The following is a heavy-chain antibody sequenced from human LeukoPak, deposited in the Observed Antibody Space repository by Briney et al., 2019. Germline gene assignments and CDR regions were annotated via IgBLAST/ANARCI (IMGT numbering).Heavy chain of an antibody. CDR2: IRYDGSNK. Sequence: HTGGSLRLSCAASGFTFSSYGMHWVRQAPGKGLEWVAFIRYDGSNKYYADSVKGRFTISRDNSKNTLYLQMNSLRAEDTAVYYCAKDWSGWPYNWFDPWGQGTLVTVSS. CDR1: GFTFSSYG. D-gene: IGHD3-3*01. V-gene: IGHV3-30*02. CDR3: AKDWSGWPYNWFDP. J-gene: IGHJ5*02.